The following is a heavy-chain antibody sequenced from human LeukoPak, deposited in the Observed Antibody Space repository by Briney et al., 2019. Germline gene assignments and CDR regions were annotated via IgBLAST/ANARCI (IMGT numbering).Heavy chain of an antibody. CDR1: GGSISSTNYY. Sequence: SSETLSLTCTVSGGSISSTNYYWGWIRQPPGKGLEWIGEINHSGSTNYNPSLKSRVTISVDTSKNQFSLKLSSVTAADTAVYYCARGRGVVVTAIGYYFDYWGQGTLVTVSS. J-gene: IGHJ4*02. CDR3: ARGRGVVVTAIGYYFDY. D-gene: IGHD2-21*02. CDR2: INHSGST. V-gene: IGHV4-39*07.